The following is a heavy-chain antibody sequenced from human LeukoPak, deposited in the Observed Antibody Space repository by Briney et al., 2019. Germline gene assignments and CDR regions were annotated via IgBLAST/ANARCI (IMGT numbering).Heavy chain of an antibody. V-gene: IGHV5-51*01. CDR2: IYPGDSDT. D-gene: IGHD3-10*01. Sequence: WIRQPPGKGLEWMGIIYPGDSDTRYSPSFQGQVTISAGKSISTAYLQWSSLKASDTAMYYCARLGSGSQGFDWFDPWGQGTLVTVSS. CDR3: ARLGSGSQGFDWFDP. J-gene: IGHJ5*02.